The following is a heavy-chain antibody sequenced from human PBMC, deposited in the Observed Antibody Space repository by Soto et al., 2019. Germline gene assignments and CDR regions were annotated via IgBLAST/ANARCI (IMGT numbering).Heavy chain of an antibody. CDR2: ISYDGNIK. CDR3: ARFWGPVTAAVDDY. J-gene: IGHJ4*02. V-gene: IGHV3-30*03. D-gene: IGHD6-13*01. Sequence: QVQLVESGGGVVQPGRSLTLSCAASGFAFSNFGMQWVRQAPGKGLEWVASISYDGNIKYSADSVKGRFTISRDNSKNTLYLEMNSLRSEDTAVHFWARFWGPVTAAVDDYWGQGTLVTVSS. CDR1: GFAFSNFG.